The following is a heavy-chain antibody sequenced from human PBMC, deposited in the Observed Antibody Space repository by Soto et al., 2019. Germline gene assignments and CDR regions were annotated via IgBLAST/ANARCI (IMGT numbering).Heavy chain of an antibody. CDR1: GGSMIGYY. CDR3: ARVYGSPAYLFAY. CDR2: VYYSGSA. D-gene: IGHD2-2*02. J-gene: IGHJ4*02. Sequence: SETLSLTCSVSGGSMIGYYWTWIRQAPGKGLEWIGYVYYSGSANYNPSLKSRVTISVDTSKNQFSLNLRSVTAADTAVYFCARVYGSPAYLFAYWGRGTLVTVSS. V-gene: IGHV4-59*01.